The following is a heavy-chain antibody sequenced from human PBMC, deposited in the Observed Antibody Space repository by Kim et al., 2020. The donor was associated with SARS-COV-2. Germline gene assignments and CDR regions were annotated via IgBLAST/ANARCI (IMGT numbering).Heavy chain of an antibody. J-gene: IGHJ4*02. D-gene: IGHD6-13*01. V-gene: IGHV1-69*01. CDR3: ARVPQYSSSWYYFDY. Sequence: QKFQGRVTITADESTSTAYMELSSLRSEDTAVYYCARVPQYSSSWYYFDYWGQGTLVTVSS.